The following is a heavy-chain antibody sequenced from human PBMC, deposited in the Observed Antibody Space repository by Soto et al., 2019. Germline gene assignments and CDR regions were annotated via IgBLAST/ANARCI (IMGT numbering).Heavy chain of an antibody. Sequence: SGPTLVNPTQTVTLTCTFSGFSLTSIGVSVGWIRQPPGKALEWLAFIYWNGDTRYRPSLQSRLTITKDNSKKQVVLTMTNMDPLHPATYYCAHRVGQLGSFAYWGQ. CDR3: AHRVGQLGSFAY. D-gene: IGHD1-1*01. J-gene: IGHJ4*02. CDR2: IYWNGDT. V-gene: IGHV2-5*01. CDR1: GFSLTSIGVS.